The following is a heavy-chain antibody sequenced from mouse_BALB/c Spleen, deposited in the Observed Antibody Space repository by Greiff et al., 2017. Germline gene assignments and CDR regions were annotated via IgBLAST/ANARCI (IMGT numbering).Heavy chain of an antibody. CDR2: IDPANGNT. CDR1: GFNIKDTY. D-gene: IGHD1-1*01. CDR3: ARGYYYGSTVDY. V-gene: IGHV14-3*02. Sequence: EVKLMESGAELVKPGASVKLSCTASGFNIKDTYMHWVKQRPEQGLEWIGRIDPANGNTKYDPKFQGKATITADTSSNTAYLQLSSLTSEDTAVYYCARGYYYGSTVDYWGQGTTLTVSS. J-gene: IGHJ2*01.